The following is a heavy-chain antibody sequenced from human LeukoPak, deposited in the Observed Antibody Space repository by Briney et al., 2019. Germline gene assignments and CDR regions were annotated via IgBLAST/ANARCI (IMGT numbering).Heavy chain of an antibody. CDR1: GYTFTGYY. J-gene: IGHJ4*02. Sequence: GASVKVSCKASGYTFTGYYMHWVRQAPGQGLEWMGWINPNSGGTNYAQKFQGRVTMTRDTSISTAYMELSRLRSDDTAVYYCARDLTYYDSSGYLSYWGQGTLVTVSS. CDR2: INPNSGGT. V-gene: IGHV1-2*02. D-gene: IGHD3-22*01. CDR3: ARDLTYYDSSGYLSY.